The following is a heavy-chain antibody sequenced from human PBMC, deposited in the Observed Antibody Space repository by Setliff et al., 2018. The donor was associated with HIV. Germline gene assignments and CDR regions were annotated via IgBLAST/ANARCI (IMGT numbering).Heavy chain of an antibody. Sequence: SETLSLTCSVSGDSISTGTYYWGWIRQPAGKGLEWIGRIYSSGSTKYNPSLKSRVTISLDKSINQFSLKVRSVTAADTAVYYCARPLMTTVVSVCAFDIWGQGTMVTVSS. J-gene: IGHJ3*02. CDR1: GDSISTGTYY. D-gene: IGHD4-17*01. V-gene: IGHV4-61*02. CDR3: ARPLMTTVVSVCAFDI. CDR2: IYSSGST.